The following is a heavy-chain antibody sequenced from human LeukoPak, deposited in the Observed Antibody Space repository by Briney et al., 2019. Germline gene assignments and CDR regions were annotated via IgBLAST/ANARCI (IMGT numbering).Heavy chain of an antibody. J-gene: IGHJ3*02. V-gene: IGHV1-46*01. CDR3: ARDKNYYGSGSSGAFDI. CDR1: GYTFTSYY. CDR2: INPSGGST. D-gene: IGHD3-10*01. Sequence: ASVKVSCKASGYTFTSYYMHWVRQAPGQGLEWMGIINPSGGSTSYAQKFQGRVTMTRDMSTSTVYMELSSLRSEDTAVYYCARDKNYYGSGSSGAFDIWGQGTMVTVSS.